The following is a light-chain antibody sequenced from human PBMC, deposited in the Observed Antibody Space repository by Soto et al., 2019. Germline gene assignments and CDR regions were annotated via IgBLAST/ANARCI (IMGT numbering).Light chain of an antibody. CDR2: EVN. J-gene: IGLJ1*01. CDR1: NSDIGGYNF. V-gene: IGLV2-14*01. Sequence: QPVLTQPASVSGSPGQSITISCAGSNSDIGGYNFVSWYQQHPGKAPKIIIFEVNKRPSGISNRFSGSKSGNTASLTISGLQAEDEADYYCFSYRSSTTNVFGSGTKLTVL. CDR3: FSYRSSTTNV.